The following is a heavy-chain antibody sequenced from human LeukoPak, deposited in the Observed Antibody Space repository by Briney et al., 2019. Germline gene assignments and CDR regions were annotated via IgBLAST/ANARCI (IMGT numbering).Heavy chain of an antibody. CDR1: GGSISSGDYY. CDR2: INHSGST. Sequence: PSETLSLTCTVSGGSISSGDYYWSWIRQPRGKGLEWIGEINHSGSTNYNPSLKSRVTISVDTSKNQFSLKLSSVTAADTAVYYCARGSDYYDSSGHFDYWGQGTLVTVSS. V-gene: IGHV4-39*07. D-gene: IGHD3-22*01. J-gene: IGHJ4*02. CDR3: ARGSDYYDSSGHFDY.